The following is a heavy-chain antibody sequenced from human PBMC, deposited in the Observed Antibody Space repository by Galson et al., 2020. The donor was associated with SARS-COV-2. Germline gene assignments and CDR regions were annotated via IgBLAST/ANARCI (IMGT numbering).Heavy chain of an antibody. V-gene: IGHV4-39*01. Sequence: SQTLSLTCTVSVGSISSSSYYWGWIRQPPGKGLEWIGSIYYSGSTYYNPSLKSRVTISVDTSKNQFSLKLSSVTAADTAVYYCARHGGSGPSPLIDYWGQGTLVTVSS. J-gene: IGHJ4*02. CDR1: VGSISSSSYY. CDR3: ARHGGSGPSPLIDY. D-gene: IGHD3-10*01. CDR2: IYYSGST.